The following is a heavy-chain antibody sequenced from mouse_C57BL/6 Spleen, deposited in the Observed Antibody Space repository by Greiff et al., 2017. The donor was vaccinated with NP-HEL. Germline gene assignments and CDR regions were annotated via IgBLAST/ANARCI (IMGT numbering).Heavy chain of an antibody. CDR1: GYTFTSYW. Sequence: QVQLQQSGAELVKPGASVKLSCKASGYTFTSYWMQWVKQRPGQGLEWIGEIDPSDSYTNYNQKFKGKATLTVDTSSSTAYMQLSSLTSEDSAVYYCAVQTARYYFDYWGQGTTLTVSS. D-gene: IGHD3-2*01. CDR2: IDPSDSYT. CDR3: AVQTARYYFDY. V-gene: IGHV1-50*01. J-gene: IGHJ2*01.